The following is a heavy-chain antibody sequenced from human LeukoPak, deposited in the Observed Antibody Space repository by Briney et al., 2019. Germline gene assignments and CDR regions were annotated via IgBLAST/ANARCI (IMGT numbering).Heavy chain of an antibody. D-gene: IGHD1-14*01. J-gene: IGHJ4*02. CDR3: TSQNRVGIDY. Sequence: GGSLRLSCAASGFTVSYAWMSWVRQAPGKGLEWVGRIKVKTDGETTDYSAPVKGRFTISRDDSKNTLYLQMNSLKTEDTAVYYCTSQNRVGIDYWGQGTLVTVSS. V-gene: IGHV3-15*01. CDR2: IKVKTDGETT. CDR1: GFTVSYAW.